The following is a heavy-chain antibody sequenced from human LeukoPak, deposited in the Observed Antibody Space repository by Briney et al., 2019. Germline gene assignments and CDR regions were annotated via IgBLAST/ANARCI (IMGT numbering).Heavy chain of an antibody. Sequence: ASVNVSCKTSGYSFIGNYIHWVRQAPGQGLEWMGWISPTNGATNYDQRFQGRVTLTRDTSISTAFMELSSLTSDDTAVYCARGRPLWFGVLDVWGQGTTVAVSS. J-gene: IGHJ6*02. V-gene: IGHV1-2*02. D-gene: IGHD3-10*01. CDR3: RGRPLWFGVLDV. CDR2: ISPTNGAT. CDR1: GYSFIGNY.